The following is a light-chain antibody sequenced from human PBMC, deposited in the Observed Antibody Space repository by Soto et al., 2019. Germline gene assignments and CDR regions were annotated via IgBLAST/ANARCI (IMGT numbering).Light chain of an antibody. CDR1: QSIRNY. CDR2: AAY. J-gene: IGKJ1*01. V-gene: IGKV1-39*01. Sequence: DIQMTQSPSSLSASVGDRVTISCRASQSIRNYVSWYQQKPGTAPKLLIRAAYTLQSGVPSRFNGSGSGTDFTLTISSLQIEDFATYFCQQTDSTPQTFGQGTNVEI. CDR3: QQTDSTPQT.